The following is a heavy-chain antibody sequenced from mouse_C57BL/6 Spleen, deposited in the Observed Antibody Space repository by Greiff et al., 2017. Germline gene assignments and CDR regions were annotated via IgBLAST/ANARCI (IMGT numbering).Heavy chain of an antibody. J-gene: IGHJ2*01. V-gene: IGHV5-17*01. D-gene: IGHD2-4*01. CDR2: ISSGSSTI. CDR1: GFTFSDYG. CDR3: AARGPYYDGVGY. Sequence: EVQLQESGGGLVKPGASLKLSCAASGFTFSDYGMHWVRQAPEKGLEWVAYISSGSSTINYADTMKGRFTISRDNTNNTLFLQMTSLRSEDTAMFYCAARGPYYDGVGYWGQGTTLAVSS.